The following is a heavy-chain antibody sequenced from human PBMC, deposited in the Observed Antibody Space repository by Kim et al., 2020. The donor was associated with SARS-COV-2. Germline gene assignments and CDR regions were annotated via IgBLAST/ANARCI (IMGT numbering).Heavy chain of an antibody. J-gene: IGHJ6*02. CDR3: AKLGGVDYDFWSGFSPAYYGMAV. Sequence: GGSLRLSCAASGFTFSSYAMSWVRQAPGKGLEWVSAISGSGGSTYYADSVKGRFTISRDNSKNTLYLQMNSLRAEDTAVYYCAKLGGVDYDFWSGFSPAYYGMAVWGQGTTVTVSS. CDR1: GFTFSSYA. D-gene: IGHD3-3*01. CDR2: ISGSGGST. V-gene: IGHV3-23*01.